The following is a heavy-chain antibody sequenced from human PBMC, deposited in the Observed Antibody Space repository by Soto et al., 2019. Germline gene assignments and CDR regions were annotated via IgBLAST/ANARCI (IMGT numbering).Heavy chain of an antibody. D-gene: IGHD2-2*01. CDR2: IYYSGST. Sequence: QVQLQESGPGLVKPSQTLSLTCTVSGGSISSGGYYWSWIRQHPGNGLEWIGYIYYSGSTYYNPSPKSRVTRSVDTSKNQFSLKLSSVTAADTAVYYCARDCSSTSCYATGLDWGQGTLVTVSS. CDR1: GGSISSGGYY. V-gene: IGHV4-31*03. J-gene: IGHJ4*02. CDR3: ARDCSSTSCYATGLD.